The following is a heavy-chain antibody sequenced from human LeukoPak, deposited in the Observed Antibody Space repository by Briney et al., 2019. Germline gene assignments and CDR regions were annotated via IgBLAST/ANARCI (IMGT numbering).Heavy chain of an antibody. Sequence: AGGSLRLSCAASGFTFSRYSMNWVRQAPGKGLEWISYISSSGTTIYYADSVKGRFTISRDNSKNTLYLQMNSLSAEDTAVYYCARKYSGYDLGGFDYWGQGTLVTVSS. J-gene: IGHJ4*02. D-gene: IGHD5-12*01. CDR2: ISSSGTTI. CDR1: GFTFSRYS. CDR3: ARKYSGYDLGGFDY. V-gene: IGHV3-48*01.